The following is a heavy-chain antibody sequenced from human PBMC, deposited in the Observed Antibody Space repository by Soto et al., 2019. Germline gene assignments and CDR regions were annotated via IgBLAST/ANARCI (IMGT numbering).Heavy chain of an antibody. CDR1: GFTFSSYE. Sequence: GGSLRLSCAASGFTFSSYEMNWVRQAPGKGLEWVSYISSSGSTIYYADSVKGRFTISRDNAKNSLYLQMTSLRAEDTAVYYCSRRGSGWNSLYWYFDLWGRGTLVTVSS. CDR3: SRRGSGWNSLYWYFDL. J-gene: IGHJ2*01. D-gene: IGHD6-19*01. V-gene: IGHV3-48*03. CDR2: ISSSGSTI.